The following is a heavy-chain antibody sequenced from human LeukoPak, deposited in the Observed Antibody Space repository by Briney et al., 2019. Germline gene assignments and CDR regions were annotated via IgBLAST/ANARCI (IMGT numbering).Heavy chain of an antibody. J-gene: IGHJ4*02. CDR3: ARHYHGSSWYNYFHY. Sequence: GGSLRLPCAASELNVSSDYMSWVRQAPGKGLDWVSTIYSGGGTYYADSVKGRFTISRDNSKNTLYLQMNSLGAEDTAVYYCARHYHGSSWYNYFHYWGQGTLVTVSS. CDR1: ELNVSSDY. D-gene: IGHD6-13*01. CDR2: IYSGGGT. V-gene: IGHV3-66*04.